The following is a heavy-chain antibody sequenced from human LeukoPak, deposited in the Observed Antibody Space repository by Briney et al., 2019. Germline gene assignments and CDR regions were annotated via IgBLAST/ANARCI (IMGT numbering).Heavy chain of an antibody. CDR2: IYYSGST. CDR1: GGSISSYY. D-gene: IGHD1-26*01. CDR3: ARIPGKWFDP. Sequence: SETLSLTCTVSGGSISSYYWSWIRQPPGKGLEWIGYIYYSGSTNYNPSLKSRVTISADTSKNQFSLKLSSVTAADTAVYYCARIPGKWFDPWGQGTLVTVSS. J-gene: IGHJ5*02. V-gene: IGHV4-59*08.